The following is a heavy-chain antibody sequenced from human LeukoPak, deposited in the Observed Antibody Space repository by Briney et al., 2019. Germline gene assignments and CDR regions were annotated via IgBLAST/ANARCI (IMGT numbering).Heavy chain of an antibody. D-gene: IGHD2-2*02. J-gene: IGHJ4*02. CDR1: GFTFSSYS. Sequence: GGSLRLSCAASGFTFSSYSMNWVRQAPGKGLEWVSSISSSSSHIYYADSVKDRFTISRDNAKNSLYLQMNSLRAEDTAVYYCANTILTGALWGQGTPVTVSS. CDR2: ISSSSSHI. V-gene: IGHV3-21*01. CDR3: ANTILTGAL.